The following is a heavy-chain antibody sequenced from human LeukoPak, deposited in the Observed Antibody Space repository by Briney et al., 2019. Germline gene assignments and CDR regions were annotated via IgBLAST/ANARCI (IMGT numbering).Heavy chain of an antibody. CDR2: INPNSGGT. CDR1: GYTFTGYY. V-gene: IGHV1-2*02. CDR3: ARGLGDGYNAGSYFDY. D-gene: IGHD5-24*01. Sequence: ASVKVSCKASGYTFTGYYMHWVRRAPGQGLGWMGWINPNSGGTNYAQKFQGRVTMTRDTSISTAYMELSRLRSDDTAVYYCARGLGDGYNAGSYFDYWGQGTLVTVSS. J-gene: IGHJ4*02.